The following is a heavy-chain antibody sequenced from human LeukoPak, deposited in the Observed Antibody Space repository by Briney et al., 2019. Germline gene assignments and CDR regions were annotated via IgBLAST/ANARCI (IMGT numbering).Heavy chain of an antibody. J-gene: IGHJ4*02. Sequence: PSETLSLTCTVSGGSISSYYWSWIRQPPGKGLEWIGYIYYSGSTNYNPSLKSRVTISVDTSKNQFSLKLSSVTAADTAVYYCARGGGVLRYFDWPSYFDYWGQGTLVTVSS. CDR1: GGSISSYY. CDR2: IYYSGST. V-gene: IGHV4-59*01. CDR3: ARGGGVLRYFDWPSYFDY. D-gene: IGHD3-9*01.